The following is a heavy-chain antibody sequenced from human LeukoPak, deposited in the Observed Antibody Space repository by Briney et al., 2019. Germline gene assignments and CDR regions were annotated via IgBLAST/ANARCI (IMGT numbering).Heavy chain of an antibody. D-gene: IGHD2-2*01. Sequence: GRSLRLSCAASGFTFRSYAMHWVRQAPGKGPEWVSLISYDGSNKYYADSVKGRFTVSRDNSKSTLYLQMNSLRAEDTAVYYCARARYCISTSCRDAFDIWGQGTMVTVSS. CDR2: ISYDGSNK. J-gene: IGHJ3*02. CDR1: GFTFRSYA. V-gene: IGHV3-30*04. CDR3: ARARYCISTSCRDAFDI.